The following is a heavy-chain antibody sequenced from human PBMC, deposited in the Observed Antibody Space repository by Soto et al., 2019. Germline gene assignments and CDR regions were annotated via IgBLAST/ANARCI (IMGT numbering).Heavy chain of an antibody. Sequence: GASVKVSCKASGYTFTSYDINWVRQATGQGLEWMGWMNPNSGNTGYAQKFQGRVTMTRNTSTSTAYMELRSLRSDDTAVYYCARVHYGDLGGVWGQGTLVTVSS. CDR2: MNPNSGNT. J-gene: IGHJ4*02. D-gene: IGHD4-17*01. V-gene: IGHV1-8*01. CDR3: ARVHYGDLGGV. CDR1: GYTFTSYD.